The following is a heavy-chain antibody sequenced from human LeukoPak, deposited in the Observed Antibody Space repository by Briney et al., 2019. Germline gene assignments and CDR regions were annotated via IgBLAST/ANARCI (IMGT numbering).Heavy chain of an antibody. V-gene: IGHV3-64D*09. CDR1: GFTFSNYA. CDR2: ITANGGGT. D-gene: IGHD5-24*01. Sequence: GGSLRLSCSASGFTFSNYAMHWVRQAPGKRLEYVSAITANGGGTYYADSVRGRFTISRDNSRDTLSLQMSSLRPEDTAMYYCSKATPHFFDFWGQGMLVTVSS. J-gene: IGHJ4*02. CDR3: SKATPHFFDF.